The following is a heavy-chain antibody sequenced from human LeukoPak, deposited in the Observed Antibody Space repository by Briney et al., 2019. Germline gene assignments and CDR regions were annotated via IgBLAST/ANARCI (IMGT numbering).Heavy chain of an antibody. J-gene: IGHJ4*02. CDR2: ISGSGGST. Sequence: GGSLRLSCAASGFTFSDYYMSWIRQAPGKGLEWVSAISGSGGSTYYADSVKGRFTISRDNSKNTLYLQMNSLRAEDTAVYYCAKDPYYYDSSGQGNSFDYWGQGTLVTVSS. CDR3: AKDPYYYDSSGQGNSFDY. V-gene: IGHV3-23*01. CDR1: GFTFSDYY. D-gene: IGHD3-22*01.